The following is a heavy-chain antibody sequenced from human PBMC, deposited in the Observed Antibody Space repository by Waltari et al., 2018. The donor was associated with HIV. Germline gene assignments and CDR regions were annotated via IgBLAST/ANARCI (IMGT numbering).Heavy chain of an antibody. J-gene: IGHJ4*02. CDR3: ARYSSAWTGFDY. CDR1: GGSICNYS. CDR2: IYYTGST. D-gene: IGHD6-19*01. Sequence: QVQLQESGPGLVKPSETLSLICTVSGGSICNYSWGWIRQPPGKGLEWIGYIYYTGSTDYNPSLKSRVTISVDTSKNQFSLKLTSVTAADTAQYYCARYSSAWTGFDYWGQGTLVTVSS. V-gene: IGHV4-59*01.